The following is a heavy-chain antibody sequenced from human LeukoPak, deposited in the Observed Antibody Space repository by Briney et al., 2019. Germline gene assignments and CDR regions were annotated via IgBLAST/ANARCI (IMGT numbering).Heavy chain of an antibody. J-gene: IGHJ4*02. D-gene: IGHD4-17*01. Sequence: GGSLRLSCAASGFTFNNYAMTWVRQVPGKGLEWVSSISGSGDSTYYADSVKGLFTISRDNSANTLYLQMNSLRAEDTAIYYRARDRGHGDYVDFLSLWGQGTLVTVSS. CDR1: GFTFNNYA. V-gene: IGHV3-23*01. CDR2: ISGSGDST. CDR3: ARDRGHGDYVDFLSL.